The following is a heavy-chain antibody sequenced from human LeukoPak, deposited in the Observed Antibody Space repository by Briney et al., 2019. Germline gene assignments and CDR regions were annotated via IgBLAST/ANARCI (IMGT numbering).Heavy chain of an antibody. CDR1: GYTFSAYG. Sequence: GASVKVSCKASGYTFSAYGISWVRQAPGQGLEWMGWIYTYNGNANYAEHLQGRVTLTSDSSTTTVYMELRSLTSDDTAVYYCARDSSPVAGVGLFWGQGTLVTVSS. D-gene: IGHD6-19*01. CDR3: ARDSSPVAGVGLF. CDR2: IYTYNGNA. J-gene: IGHJ4*02. V-gene: IGHV1-18*01.